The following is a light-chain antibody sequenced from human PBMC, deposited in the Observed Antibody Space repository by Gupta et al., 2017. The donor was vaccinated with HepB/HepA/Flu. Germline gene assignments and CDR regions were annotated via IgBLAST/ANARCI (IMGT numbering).Light chain of an antibody. Sequence: DIQMTQSPSSLSASVGDRVTITCQASQDISNYLNWYQQKPGKAPKLLIYDASNWETGVPSRFSGSGYGTDFTFTISSRQQEDIATYYCQQDDNLPPITFGHGTKVDIK. CDR3: QQDDNLPPIT. V-gene: IGKV1-33*01. CDR2: DAS. CDR1: QDISNY. J-gene: IGKJ3*01.